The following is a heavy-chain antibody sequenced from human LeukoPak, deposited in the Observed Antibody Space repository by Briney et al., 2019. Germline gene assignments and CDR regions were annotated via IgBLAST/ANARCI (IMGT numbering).Heavy chain of an antibody. CDR3: ARDPGIAAAGTVGYFDS. V-gene: IGHV3-48*03. CDR1: GFTFSSYE. D-gene: IGHD6-13*01. Sequence: GGSLRLSCAASGFTFSSYEMNWVRQAPGKGLEWVSYISSSGSTRYYVDSVKGRFTISRDNAMNSLYLQMNSLRVEDTAVYYCARDPGIAAAGTVGYFDSWGQGILVTVSS. CDR2: ISSSGSTR. J-gene: IGHJ4*02.